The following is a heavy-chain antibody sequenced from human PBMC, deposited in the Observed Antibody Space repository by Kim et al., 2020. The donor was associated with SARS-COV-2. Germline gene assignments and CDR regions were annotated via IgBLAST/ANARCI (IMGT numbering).Heavy chain of an antibody. Sequence: ASVKVSCKASGYTFTSYYMHWVRQAPGQGLEWMGIINPSGGSTSYAQKLQGRVTMTRDTSTSTVYMELSSLRSEDTAVYYCARATPLYSSSWYPPNFDYWGQGTLVTVSS. CDR3: ARATPLYSSSWYPPNFDY. CDR1: GYTFTSYY. J-gene: IGHJ4*02. CDR2: INPSGGST. D-gene: IGHD6-13*01. V-gene: IGHV1-46*01.